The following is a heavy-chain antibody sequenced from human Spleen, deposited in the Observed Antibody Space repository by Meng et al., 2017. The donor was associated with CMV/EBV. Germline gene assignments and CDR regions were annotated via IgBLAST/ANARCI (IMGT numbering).Heavy chain of an antibody. J-gene: IGHJ6*02. CDR3: ARIRRVAGTYYYYYGMDV. Sequence: ASVKVSCKASGYTFTSYDTNWVRQATGQGLEWMGWMNPNSGNTGYAQKFQGRVTITRNTSISTAYMELSSLRSEDTAVYYCARIRRVAGTYYYYYGMDVWGQGTTVTVSS. CDR1: GYTFTSYD. D-gene: IGHD6-19*01. V-gene: IGHV1-8*01. CDR2: MNPNSGNT.